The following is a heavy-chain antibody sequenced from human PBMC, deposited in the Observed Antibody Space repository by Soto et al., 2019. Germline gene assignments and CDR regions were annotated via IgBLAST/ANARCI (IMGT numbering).Heavy chain of an antibody. CDR1: GYTFTSYG. V-gene: IGHV1-18*01. CDR2: ISAYNGNT. Sequence: ASVKVSCKASGYTFTSYGISWVRQAPGQGLEWMGWISAYNGNTNYAQKLQGRVTMTTDTSTSTAYMELRSLRSDDTAVYYCARDSVVPTAIWYYYGMDVWGQGTTFTVSS. D-gene: IGHD2-2*02. J-gene: IGHJ6*02. CDR3: ARDSVVPTAIWYYYGMDV.